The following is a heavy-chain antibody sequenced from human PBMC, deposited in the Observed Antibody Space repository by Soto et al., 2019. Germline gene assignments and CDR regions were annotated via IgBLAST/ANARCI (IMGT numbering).Heavy chain of an antibody. D-gene: IGHD2-2*01. CDR3: ARDLVLPAAMNYYGMAV. Sequence: QVQLVQSAAEVKKPGSSVKVSCKASGGTFSSYAISWVRQAPGQGLEWMGGIIPIFGTANYAQKFQVRGTITADESTSTAYMELSSLGSEDTAVYYCARDLVLPAAMNYYGMAVWGQGTTVNVSS. V-gene: IGHV1-69*01. CDR1: GGTFSSYA. J-gene: IGHJ6*02. CDR2: IIPIFGTA.